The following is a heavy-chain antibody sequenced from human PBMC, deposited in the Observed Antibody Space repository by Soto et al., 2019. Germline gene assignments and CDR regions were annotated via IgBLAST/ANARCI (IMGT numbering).Heavy chain of an antibody. Sequence: ASVKVSCQASGYTFTSYYMHWVRQAPGQGLEWMGIINPSGGSTSYAQKFQGRVTMTRDTSTSTVYMELSSLRSEDTAVYYCARDGPFHFHRRRQPDGGMDVWGQGTTVTVSS. CDR2: INPSGGST. V-gene: IGHV1-46*01. CDR1: GYTFTSYY. J-gene: IGHJ6*02. CDR3: ARDGPFHFHRRRQPDGGMDV. D-gene: IGHD3-3*02.